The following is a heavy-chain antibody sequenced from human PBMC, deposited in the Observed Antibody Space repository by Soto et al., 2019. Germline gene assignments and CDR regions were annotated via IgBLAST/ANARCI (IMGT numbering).Heavy chain of an antibody. J-gene: IGHJ6*02. CDR1: GFTFSSYA. CDR3: ANDRGGFGELLTKLHGMDV. D-gene: IGHD3-10*01. V-gene: IGHV3-23*01. Sequence: PGGSLRLSCAASGFTFSSYAMSWVRQAPGKGLEWVSAISGSGGSTYYADSVKGRFTISRDNSKNTLYLQMNSLRAEDTAVYYCANDRGGFGELLTKLHGMDVWGQGTTVTVSS. CDR2: ISGSGGST.